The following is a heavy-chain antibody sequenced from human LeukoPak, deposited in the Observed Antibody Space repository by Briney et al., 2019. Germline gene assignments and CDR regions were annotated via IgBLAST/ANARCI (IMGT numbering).Heavy chain of an antibody. J-gene: IGHJ4*02. Sequence: GGSLRLSCAASGFTFGNYAMNWFRQPPGKGLEWVSGLSGSGKTTYYADSVKGRFAISRDNSENTLYLQMNSLRADDTALYYCAKDSRGYTYGLIDYWGQGTLVTVSS. V-gene: IGHV3-23*01. CDR2: LSGSGKTT. D-gene: IGHD5-18*01. CDR1: GFTFGNYA. CDR3: AKDSRGYTYGLIDY.